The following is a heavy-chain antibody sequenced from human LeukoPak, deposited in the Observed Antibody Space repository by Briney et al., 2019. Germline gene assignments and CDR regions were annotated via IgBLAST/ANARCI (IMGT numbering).Heavy chain of an antibody. CDR3: ATDLRAAYDSSGYSPFDY. V-gene: IGHV1-24*01. CDR1: GYTLTELS. D-gene: IGHD3-22*01. Sequence: ASVKVSCKVSGYTLTELSMHWVRQAPGKGLEWMGGFDPEDGETIYAQKFQGRVTMTEDTSTDTAYMELSSLGSEDTAVYYCATDLRAAYDSSGYSPFDYWGQGTLVTVSS. CDR2: FDPEDGET. J-gene: IGHJ4*02.